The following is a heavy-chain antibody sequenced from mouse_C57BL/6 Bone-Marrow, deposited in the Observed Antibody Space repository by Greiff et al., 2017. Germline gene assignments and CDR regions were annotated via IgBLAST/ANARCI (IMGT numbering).Heavy chain of an antibody. CDR1: GFNIKDDY. D-gene: IGHD1-1*01. V-gene: IGHV14-4*01. CDR2: IDPENGDT. J-gene: IGHJ4*01. Sequence: VQLQQSGAELVRPGASVKLSCTASGFNIKDDYMHWVKQRPEQGLEWIGWIDPENGDTEYASKFQGKATITADKSSNTAYLQLSSLTSEDTAVYYCTRDGSSVTMDYWGQGTSVTVSS. CDR3: TRDGSSVTMDY.